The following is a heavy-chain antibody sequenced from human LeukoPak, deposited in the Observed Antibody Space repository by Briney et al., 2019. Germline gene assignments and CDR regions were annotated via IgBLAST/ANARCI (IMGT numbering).Heavy chain of an antibody. J-gene: IGHJ4*02. CDR2: IYTSGST. CDR3: ARGSYLRDSSGTFDY. CDR1: GGSISSYY. V-gene: IGHV4-4*07. D-gene: IGHD3-22*01. Sequence: KPSETLSLTCTVSGGSISSYYWSWIRQPAGKGLEWIGRIYTSGSTNYNPSLKSRVTISVDRSKNQFSLKLSSVTAADTAVYYCARGSYLRDSSGTFDYWGQGTLVTVSS.